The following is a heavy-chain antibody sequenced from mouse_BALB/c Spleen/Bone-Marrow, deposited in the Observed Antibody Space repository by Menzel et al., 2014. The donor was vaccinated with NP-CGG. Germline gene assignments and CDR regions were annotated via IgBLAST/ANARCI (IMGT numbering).Heavy chain of an antibody. V-gene: IGHV1S130*01. J-gene: IGHJ1*01. CDR3: AREKSYGNYLWYFDV. CDR1: GYTFTSSW. CDR2: IHPNSGNT. Sequence: QVKLQQTGSVLVRPGASVKLSCKASGYTFTSSWMHWAKQRPGQGLEWIGEIHPNSGNTNYNEKFKCKATLTVDTSSSTAYVDLSSLTSEDSAVYYCAREKSYGNYLWYFDVWGAGTTVTVSS. D-gene: IGHD2-1*01.